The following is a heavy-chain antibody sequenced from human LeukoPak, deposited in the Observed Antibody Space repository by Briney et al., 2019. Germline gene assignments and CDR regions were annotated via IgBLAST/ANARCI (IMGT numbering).Heavy chain of an antibody. CDR1: GFTFSSYA. CDR3: ARGWGSNDY. CDR2: ISYDGSNK. J-gene: IGHJ4*02. Sequence: GGSLRLSCAASGFTFSSYAMHWVRQAPGKGLEWVTVISYDGSNKYYADSVKGRFTISRDNSKNTLYLQMNSLRAEDTAVYYCARGWGSNDYWGQGTLVTVSS. V-gene: IGHV3-30*04. D-gene: IGHD7-27*01.